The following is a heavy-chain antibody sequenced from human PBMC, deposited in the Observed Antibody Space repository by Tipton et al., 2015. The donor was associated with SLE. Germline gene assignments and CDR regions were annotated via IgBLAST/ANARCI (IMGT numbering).Heavy chain of an antibody. CDR2: MYHSGST. V-gene: IGHV4-30-4*01. CDR3: ASPGGFYDGSGVLS. D-gene: IGHD3-22*01. J-gene: IGHJ5*02. CDR1: GDSISSSGYY. Sequence: TLSLTCTVSGDSISSSGYYWNWVRRRPGKGLEWIGYMYHSGSTYYNPSLKSRVTISVDTSKNQFSLRLSSVTAADTAVYYCASPGGFYDGSGVLSWGQGTLVTVSS.